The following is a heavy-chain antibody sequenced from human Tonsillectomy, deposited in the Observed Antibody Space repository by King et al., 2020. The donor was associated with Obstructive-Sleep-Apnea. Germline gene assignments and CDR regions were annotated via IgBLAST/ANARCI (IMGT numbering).Heavy chain of an antibody. V-gene: IGHV3-23*04. Sequence: VQLVESGGGLVQPGGSLRLSCAASGFTFSSYAMSWVRQAPGKGLEWVSAISGSGGSTYYADSVKGRFTISRDNSKNTLYLQMISLRAEDTAVYYCAKCGDPIPDTAMVHFDYWGRGTLVTVSS. J-gene: IGHJ4*02. CDR3: AKCGDPIPDTAMVHFDY. CDR1: GFTFSSYA. D-gene: IGHD5-18*01. CDR2: ISGSGGST.